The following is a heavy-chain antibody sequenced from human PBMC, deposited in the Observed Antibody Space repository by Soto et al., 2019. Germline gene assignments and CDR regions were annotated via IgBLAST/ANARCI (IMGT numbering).Heavy chain of an antibody. Sequence: GGSLRLSCAASGFTFSSHAMSWVRQAPGQGLGWVSSISGSSGSTYYADSVKGRFTISRDNSKSTLYLQMNSLRAEDTAVYYCAKDWVPAPDVDQIRWGQGTLVTVSS. CDR1: GFTFSSHA. V-gene: IGHV3-23*01. J-gene: IGHJ1*01. D-gene: IGHD2-2*01. CDR3: AKDWVPAPDVDQIR. CDR2: ISGSSGST.